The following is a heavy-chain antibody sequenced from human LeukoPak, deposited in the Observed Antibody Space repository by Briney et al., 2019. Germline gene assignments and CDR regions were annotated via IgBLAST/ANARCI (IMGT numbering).Heavy chain of an antibody. CDR3: AKDVSESGDAFDI. Sequence: GGSLRLSCAASGFTFDDYAMHWVRQAPGKGLDWVSLISGDGDNTYYAGSVKGRFTISRDNSKNSLYLQMYSLRTEDTALYYCAKDVSESGDAFDIWGRGTMVTVSS. CDR1: GFTFDDYA. D-gene: IGHD3-3*01. V-gene: IGHV3-43*02. J-gene: IGHJ3*02. CDR2: ISGDGDNT.